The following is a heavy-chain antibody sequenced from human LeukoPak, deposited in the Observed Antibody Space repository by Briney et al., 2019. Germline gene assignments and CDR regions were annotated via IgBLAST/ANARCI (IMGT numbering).Heavy chain of an antibody. J-gene: IGHJ6*02. D-gene: IGHD4-11*01. V-gene: IGHV3-NL1*01. CDR3: ARDRYDYSAGMDV. Sequence: GRSLRLSCAASGFTFSSYGMHWVRQAPGKGLEWVSVIYGGGSTYYADSVKGRFAISRDNSKNTLYLQMNSLRAEDTAVYYCARDRYDYSAGMDVWGQGTTVTVSS. CDR2: IYGGGST. CDR1: GFTFSSYG.